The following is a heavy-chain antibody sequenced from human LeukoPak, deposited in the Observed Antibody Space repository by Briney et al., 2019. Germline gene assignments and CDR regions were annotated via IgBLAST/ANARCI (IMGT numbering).Heavy chain of an antibody. Sequence: GGSLRLSCAASGFTFSSYWMSWVRQAPGKGLEWVANIKKDGSEKYYVDSVKGRFTVSRDNAKTSLYLQMISLRAEDTAVYYCARHLSGVTGYTYGRGIDYWGQGTLVTVSS. V-gene: IGHV3-7*01. J-gene: IGHJ4*02. CDR3: ARHLSGVTGYTYGRGIDY. CDR1: GFTFSSYW. D-gene: IGHD5-18*01. CDR2: IKKDGSEK.